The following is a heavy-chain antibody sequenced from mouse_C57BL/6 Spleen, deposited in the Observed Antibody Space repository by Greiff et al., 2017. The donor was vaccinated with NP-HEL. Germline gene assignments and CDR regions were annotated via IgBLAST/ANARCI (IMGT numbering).Heavy chain of an antibody. CDR1: GYTFTEYS. CDR2: FYPGSGSI. Sequence: QVQLQQSGAELVKPGASVKLSCKASGYTFTEYSIHWVKQRPGQGLEWIGWFYPGSGSIKYNEKFKDKATLTADKSSSTAYMELSSMTSDDSAVYFCTRHYQNYFDYWGQGTTLTVSS. J-gene: IGHJ2*01. V-gene: IGHV1-62-2*01. CDR3: TRHYQNYFDY.